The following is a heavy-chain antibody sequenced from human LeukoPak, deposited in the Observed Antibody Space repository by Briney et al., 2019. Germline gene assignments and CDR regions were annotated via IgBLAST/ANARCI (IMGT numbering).Heavy chain of an antibody. CDR1: GYTLTNYY. Sequence: VASVKVSCKASGYTLTNYYMHWVRQAPGQGLEWMGIINPSGGSTSYAQKFQGRVTMTRDTSTSTVYMELSSLRSGDTAVYYCARGTYSSSSGLDTHFDYWGQGTLVTVSS. CDR2: INPSGGST. D-gene: IGHD6-6*01. V-gene: IGHV1-46*01. J-gene: IGHJ4*02. CDR3: ARGTYSSSSGLDTHFDY.